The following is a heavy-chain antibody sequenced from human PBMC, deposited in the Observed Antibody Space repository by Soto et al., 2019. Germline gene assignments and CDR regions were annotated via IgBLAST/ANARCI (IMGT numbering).Heavy chain of an antibody. V-gene: IGHV3-21*01. CDR2: ISSSSSYI. CDR1: GFTFSSYS. Sequence: GGSLRLSCAASGFTFSSYSMNWVRQAPGKGLEWVSSISSSSSYIYYADSVKGRFTISRDNAKNSLYLQMNSLRAEDTAVYYCASPQLGCTNGVCHNFDYWGQGTLVTVSS. J-gene: IGHJ4*02. CDR3: ASPQLGCTNGVCHNFDY. D-gene: IGHD2-8*01.